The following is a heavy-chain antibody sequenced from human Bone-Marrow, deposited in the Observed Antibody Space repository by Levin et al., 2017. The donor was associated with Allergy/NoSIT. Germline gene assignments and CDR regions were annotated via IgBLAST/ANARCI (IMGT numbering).Heavy chain of an antibody. Sequence: GESLKISCAASGFTFSSFSMHWVRQAPGKGLEWVALISYDGGNENYADSVKGRFTISRDNYKNTLYLQMNSLTAEDTAVYFCARGDLVLGVCPDYWGQGALVTVAS. V-gene: IGHV3-30*03. J-gene: IGHJ4*02. D-gene: IGHD2-8*02. CDR1: GFTFSSFS. CDR2: ISYDGGNE. CDR3: ARGDLVLGVCPDY.